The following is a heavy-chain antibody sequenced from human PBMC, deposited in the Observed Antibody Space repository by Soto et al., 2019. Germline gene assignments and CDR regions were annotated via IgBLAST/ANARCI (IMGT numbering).Heavy chain of an antibody. J-gene: IGHJ4*02. D-gene: IGHD1-26*01. Sequence: QPGGSLRLSCAASGFTVSSNYMSWVRQAPGKGLEWVSVIYSGGSTYYADSVKGRFTISRDNSKNTLYLQMNSLRAEDTAVYYCATPSPSGSYSAFDYWGQGTLVTVSS. V-gene: IGHV3-53*01. CDR3: ATPSPSGSYSAFDY. CDR1: GFTVSSNY. CDR2: IYSGGST.